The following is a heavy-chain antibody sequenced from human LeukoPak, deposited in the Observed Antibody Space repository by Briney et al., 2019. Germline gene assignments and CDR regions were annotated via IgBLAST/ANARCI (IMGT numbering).Heavy chain of an antibody. Sequence: SETLSLTCTVSGGSISSSSEDWGWIRQRGGKGREWIGSIYYSGITYYNPSPKSLVTISVDTSKNQFSLKLSSVTAADTAVYYCARLTMLVVVIDYWGQGTLVTVSS. CDR1: GGSISSSSED. CDR2: IYYSGIT. V-gene: IGHV4-39*01. CDR3: ARLTMLVVVIDY. J-gene: IGHJ4*02. D-gene: IGHD3-22*01.